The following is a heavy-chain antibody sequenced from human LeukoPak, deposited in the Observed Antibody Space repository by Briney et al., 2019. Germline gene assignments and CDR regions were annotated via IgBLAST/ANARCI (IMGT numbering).Heavy chain of an antibody. CDR3: ARNKYSGTYSGAFDV. J-gene: IGHJ3*01. Sequence: GGSLRLSCAASGFSFSNHWMSWVRQAPGKGLEWVANIKQDGSEKNYVDSVKGRFSISRDNAKNSLYLETNSLRAEDTAVYYCARNKYSGTYSGAFDVWGQGTMVTVSS. D-gene: IGHD1-26*01. V-gene: IGHV3-7*05. CDR2: IKQDGSEK. CDR1: GFSFSNHW.